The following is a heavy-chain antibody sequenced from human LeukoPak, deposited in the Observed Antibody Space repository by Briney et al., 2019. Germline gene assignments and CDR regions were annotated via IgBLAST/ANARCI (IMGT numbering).Heavy chain of an antibody. CDR1: GFTFSNAW. CDR2: IKSKTDGGTT. J-gene: IGHJ4*02. D-gene: IGHD3-10*01. V-gene: IGHV3-15*01. Sequence: GGSLRLSCAASGFTFSNAWMSWVRQAPGKGLEWGGRIKSKTDGGTTDYAAPVKGRFTISRDDSKNTLYLQMNGLKTEDTAVYYCTTDGVITMVRGVLDYWGQGTLVTVSS. CDR3: TTDGVITMVRGVLDY.